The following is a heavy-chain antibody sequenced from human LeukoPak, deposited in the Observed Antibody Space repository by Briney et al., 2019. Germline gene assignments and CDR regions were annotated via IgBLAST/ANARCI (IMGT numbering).Heavy chain of an antibody. D-gene: IGHD3-16*02. CDR2: INHSGST. CDR1: GGSFSGYY. V-gene: IGHV4-34*01. CDR3: ASVGRVSFPRYRVAFNI. Sequence: LETLSLTCAVYGGSFSGYYWSWIRQPPGKGLEWIGEINHSGSTNYNPSLKSRVTISVDTSKNQFSLRLSSVTAADTAVYYCASVGRVSFPRYRVAFNIWGQGTMVTVSS. J-gene: IGHJ3*02.